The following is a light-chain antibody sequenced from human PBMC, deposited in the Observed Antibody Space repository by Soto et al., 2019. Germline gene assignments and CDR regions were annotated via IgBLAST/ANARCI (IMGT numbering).Light chain of an antibody. Sequence: EIVLTQSPGTLSLSPGERATLSCRASQSVSSTYLDWYQQKPGQAPRLLIYGASSRATGIPDRFSGSGSGTDFTLTISRLEPEDFAVYYCQQYGSSGYTFGQGTKLEI. CDR3: QQYGSSGYT. CDR2: GAS. V-gene: IGKV3-20*01. CDR1: QSVSSTY. J-gene: IGKJ2*01.